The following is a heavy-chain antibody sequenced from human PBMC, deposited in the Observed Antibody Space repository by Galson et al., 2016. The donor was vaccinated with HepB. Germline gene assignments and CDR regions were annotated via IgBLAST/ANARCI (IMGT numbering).Heavy chain of an antibody. CDR1: GFTFEDYA. Sequence: SLRLSCAASGFTFEDYAMHWVRQAPGKGLEWASGISWNSGSIASADSVKGRFTISRDNAKNSLYLQMNSLRGEDTAFYYCARGPDYSTNMYYFDYWGQGTLVTVSS. D-gene: IGHD4/OR15-4a*01. CDR3: ARGPDYSTNMYYFDY. CDR2: ISWNSGSI. V-gene: IGHV3-9*01. J-gene: IGHJ4*02.